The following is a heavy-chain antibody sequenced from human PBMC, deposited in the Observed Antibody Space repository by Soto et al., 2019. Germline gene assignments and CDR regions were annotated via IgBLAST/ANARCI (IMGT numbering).Heavy chain of an antibody. CDR1: GFTFSSYG. D-gene: IGHD1-26*01. Sequence: QVQLVESGGGVVQRGRSLRLSCAASGFTFSSYGMHWVRQAPGKGLEWVAVIWYDGSNKYYADSVKGRFTISRDNSKNTLYLQMNSLRAEDTAVYYCASTAGEWELLRSYFQHWGQGTLVTVSS. J-gene: IGHJ1*01. V-gene: IGHV3-33*01. CDR3: ASTAGEWELLRSYFQH. CDR2: IWYDGSNK.